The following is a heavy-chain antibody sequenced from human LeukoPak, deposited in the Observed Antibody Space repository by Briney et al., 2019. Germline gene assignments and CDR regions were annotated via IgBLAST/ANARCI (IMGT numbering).Heavy chain of an antibody. V-gene: IGHV4-61*05. CDR3: ARRGIAARPDGMDV. CDR1: GGSISSTNYY. D-gene: IGHD6-13*01. J-gene: IGHJ6*02. CDR2: IYYSGST. Sequence: PSETLSLTCTVSGGSISSTNYYWGWLRQPPGKGLEWIGYIYYSGSTNYNPSLKSRVTISVDTSKNQFSLKLSSVTAADTAVYYCARRGIAARPDGMDVWGQGTTVTVSS.